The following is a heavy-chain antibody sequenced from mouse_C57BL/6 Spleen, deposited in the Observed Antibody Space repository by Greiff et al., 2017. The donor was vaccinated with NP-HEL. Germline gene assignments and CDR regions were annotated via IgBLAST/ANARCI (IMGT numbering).Heavy chain of an antibody. CDR3: ARRTYGGHFDY. J-gene: IGHJ2*01. CDR1: GYTFTSYG. D-gene: IGHD1-1*01. V-gene: IGHV1-81*01. CDR2: IYPRSGDT. Sequence: QVQLKQPGAELARPGASVKLSCKASGYTFTSYGMSWVKQRTGRGLEWIGGIYPRSGDTYYNEKFKGKATLTADKSSSTAYMELSSLTSEDSAVYYCARRTYGGHFDYWGQGTTLTVSS.